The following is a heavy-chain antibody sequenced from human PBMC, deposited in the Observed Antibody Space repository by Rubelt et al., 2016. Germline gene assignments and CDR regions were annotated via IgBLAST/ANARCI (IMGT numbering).Heavy chain of an antibody. CDR2: IYYSGST. V-gene: IGHV4-39*01. Sequence: QLQLQESGPGLVKPSETLSLTCTVSGGSISSSSYYWGWIRQPPGKGLEWIGSIYYSGSTYYNPSLVCRVSISVDTSKNQSSLKLSAVTAADTVVNYWDRPNGWQDYYYYGMDVWGQGTTVTVSS. D-gene: IGHD6-19*01. J-gene: IGHJ6*02. CDR3: DRPNGWQDYYYYGMDV. CDR1: GGSISSSSYY.